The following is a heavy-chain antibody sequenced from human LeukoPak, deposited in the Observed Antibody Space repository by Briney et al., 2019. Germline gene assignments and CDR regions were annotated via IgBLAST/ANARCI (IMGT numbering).Heavy chain of an antibody. CDR2: IYYSGST. CDR3: ARAEDDILTGYLRAFDI. J-gene: IGHJ3*02. V-gene: IGHV4-59*01. CDR1: GGSISSYY. D-gene: IGHD3-9*01. Sequence: SETLSLTCTVSGGSISSYYSSWIRQPPGKGLEWIGYIYYSGSTNYNPSLKSRVTISVDTSKNQFSLKLSSVTAADTAVYYCARAEDDILTGYLRAFDIWGQGTMVTVSS.